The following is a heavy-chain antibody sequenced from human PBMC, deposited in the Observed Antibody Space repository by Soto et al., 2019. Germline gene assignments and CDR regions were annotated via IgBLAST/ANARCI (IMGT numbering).Heavy chain of an antibody. J-gene: IGHJ4*02. CDR3: ARGGYSYGYSYNIDY. CDR1: GFTFSSYA. Sequence: GGSLRLSCAASGFTFSSYAMHWVRQAPGKGLEWVAVISYDGSNKYYADSVKGRFTISRDNSKNTLYLQMNSLRAEDTAVYYCARGGYSYGYSYNIDYWGQGTLVTVSS. D-gene: IGHD5-18*01. CDR2: ISYDGSNK. V-gene: IGHV3-30-3*01.